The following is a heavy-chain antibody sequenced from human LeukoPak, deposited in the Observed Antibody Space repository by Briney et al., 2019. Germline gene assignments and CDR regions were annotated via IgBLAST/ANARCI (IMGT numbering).Heavy chain of an antibody. CDR1: GGSISSYY. V-gene: IGHV4-59*01. J-gene: IGHJ3*02. CDR3: ARNSGYDAFDI. Sequence: PSETLSLTCTVSGGSISSYYWSWIRQPPGKGLEWIGYIYYSGCTNYNPSLKSRVTISVDTSKNQFSLKLSSVTAADTAVYYCARNSGYDAFDIWGQGTMVTVSS. CDR2: IYYSGCT. D-gene: IGHD3-22*01.